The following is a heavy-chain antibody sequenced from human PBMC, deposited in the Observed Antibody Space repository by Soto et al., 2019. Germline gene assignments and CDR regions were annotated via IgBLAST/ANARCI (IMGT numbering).Heavy chain of an antibody. CDR3: VKGHSDSYYYFDY. Sequence: EVQLLESGGALVQPGESLRLSCAASGFTFSFCAMSWVRQAPGKGLVWVSSMRGSNGDSYYADSVKGRFTISRDNSKNTLYLQMNSLRVEDTALYYCVKGHSDSYYYFDYWGQGALVTVSS. V-gene: IGHV3-23*01. J-gene: IGHJ4*02. D-gene: IGHD3-22*01. CDR1: GFTFSFCA. CDR2: MRGSNGDS.